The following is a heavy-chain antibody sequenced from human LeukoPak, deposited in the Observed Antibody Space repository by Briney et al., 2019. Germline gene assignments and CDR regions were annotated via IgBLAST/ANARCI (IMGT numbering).Heavy chain of an antibody. V-gene: IGHV3-30*19. Sequence: GGSLRLSCAAAGFTFSSYGMHGVRQAPGKGLEGVAVISYDGSNKFYADSVKGRFTISRDNSKNTLDLQMNNLRGDDTDTAVYYCVRGTHSESRGPLDYWGQGTLVTVSS. CDR1: GFTFSSYG. CDR2: ISYDGSNK. J-gene: IGHJ4*02. CDR3: VRGTHSESRGPLDY. D-gene: IGHD1-26*01.